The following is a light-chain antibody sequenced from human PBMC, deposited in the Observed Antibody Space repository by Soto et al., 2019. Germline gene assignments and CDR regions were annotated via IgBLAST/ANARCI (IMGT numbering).Light chain of an antibody. Sequence: NFMLTQPHSVSESPGQTVTISCTRSSASIASNYVQWYQQRPGSAPTTVMYEDNQRPSGVPDRFSGSIDSSSNSASLTISGLHTEDEADYYCQSYDSTNVVFGGGTQLTVL. CDR2: EDN. CDR3: QSYDSTNVV. V-gene: IGLV6-57*04. J-gene: IGLJ7*01. CDR1: SASIASNY.